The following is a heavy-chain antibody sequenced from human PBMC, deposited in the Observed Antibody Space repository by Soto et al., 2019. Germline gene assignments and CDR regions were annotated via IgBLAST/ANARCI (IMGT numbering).Heavy chain of an antibody. V-gene: IGHV3-23*01. J-gene: IGHJ6*02. D-gene: IGHD3-10*01. Sequence: DVQVLESGGDLVQPGGSLRLSCAASGFTFNSYAMSWVRQAPGKGLEWVSSVSAGGDMTYYSDSVKGPFTISRDNSNNALFLQMNSLRIEDTALYYCARGDRGGSGSPASYYHSGLDVWGQGTTVTVS. CDR1: GFTFNSYA. CDR3: ARGDRGGSGSPASYYHSGLDV. CDR2: VSAGGDMT.